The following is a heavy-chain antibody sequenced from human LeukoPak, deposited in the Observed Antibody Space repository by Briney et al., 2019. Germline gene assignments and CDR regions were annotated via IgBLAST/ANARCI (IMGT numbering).Heavy chain of an antibody. CDR2: ISGSGGST. CDR1: GFTFSSYA. Sequence: GGSLRLSXAASGFTFSSYAMSWVRQSPGKGLEWVSAISGSGGSTYYADSVKGRFTISRDNSKNTLYLQMNSLRAEDTAVYYCAKVRWDQPGDYWGQGTLVTVSS. CDR3: AKVRWDQPGDY. J-gene: IGHJ4*02. D-gene: IGHD1-14*01. V-gene: IGHV3-23*01.